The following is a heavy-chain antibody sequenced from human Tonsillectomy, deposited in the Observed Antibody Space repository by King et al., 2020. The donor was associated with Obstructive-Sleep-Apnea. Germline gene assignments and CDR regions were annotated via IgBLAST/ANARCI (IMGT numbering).Heavy chain of an antibody. D-gene: IGHD2-2*01. CDR3: ATGRDIVVVPESTAFDY. Sequence: VQLVESGGGVVQPGRSLRLSCAASGFTFSSYAMHWVRQAPGKGLEGVAVISYDGSNKYYADSVKGRLTITRDNSKNTLYLQMNSLRAEDTAGYYCATGRDIVVVPESTAFDYWGQGTLVTVSS. J-gene: IGHJ4*02. V-gene: IGHV3-30*04. CDR2: ISYDGSNK. CDR1: GFTFSSYA.